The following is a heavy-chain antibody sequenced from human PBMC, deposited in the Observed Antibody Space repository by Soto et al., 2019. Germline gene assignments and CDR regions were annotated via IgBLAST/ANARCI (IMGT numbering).Heavy chain of an antibody. J-gene: IGHJ6*02. Sequence: PSETLSLTCAVYGGSFSCYYWSWIRQPPGKGLEWIGEINHGGSTNYFPSLKSRVTISLDTSKNQFSLKLSSVTAADTAVYYCARAAEPGDYYGMDVWGQGTTVTVSS. V-gene: IGHV4-34*01. CDR3: ARAAEPGDYYGMDV. CDR1: GGSFSCYY. CDR2: INHGGST. D-gene: IGHD4-17*01.